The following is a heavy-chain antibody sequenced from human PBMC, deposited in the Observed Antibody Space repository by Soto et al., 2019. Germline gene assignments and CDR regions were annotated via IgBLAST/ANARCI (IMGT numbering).Heavy chain of an antibody. V-gene: IGHV1-8*01. CDR2: MNPNSGNT. J-gene: IGHJ4*02. D-gene: IGHD3-10*01. CDR3: ARVVVERWFGELSPLDY. Sequence: QVQLVQSGAEVKKPGASVKVSCKASGYTFTSYDINWVRQATGQGLEWMGWMNPNSGNTGYAQKLQSRVTMTRNTSISTAYMELSSIRSEDTTVYYCARVVVERWFGELSPLDYWGQGTLVTVSS. CDR1: GYTFTSYD.